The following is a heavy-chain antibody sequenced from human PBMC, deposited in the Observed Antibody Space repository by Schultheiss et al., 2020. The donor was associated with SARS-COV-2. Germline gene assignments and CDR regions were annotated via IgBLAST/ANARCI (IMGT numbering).Heavy chain of an antibody. J-gene: IGHJ5*02. CDR2: IYQNGNT. CDR3: ARRIRPPKSWFDP. CDR1: GGSISSDDYY. V-gene: IGHV4-39*01. Sequence: SETLSLTCTVSGGSISSDDYYWSWIRQPPGKGLEWIGVIYQNGNTFYNPSLESRVTLSVDTSKNQVSLTVNSVTAADTAVYYCARRIRPPKSWFDPWGQGTLVTVSS.